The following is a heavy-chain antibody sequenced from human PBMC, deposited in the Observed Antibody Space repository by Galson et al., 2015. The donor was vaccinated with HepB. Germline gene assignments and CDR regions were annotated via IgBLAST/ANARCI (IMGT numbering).Heavy chain of an antibody. D-gene: IGHD3-9*01. V-gene: IGHV4-39*01. Sequence: TLSLTCTVSGGSISSSSYYWGWIRQPPGKGLEWIGSIYYSGSTYYNPSLKSRVTISVDTSKNQFSLKLSSVTAADTAVYYCARLLYFDWLAYYFDYWGQGTLVTVSS. CDR2: IYYSGST. J-gene: IGHJ4*02. CDR3: ARLLYFDWLAYYFDY. CDR1: GGSISSSSYY.